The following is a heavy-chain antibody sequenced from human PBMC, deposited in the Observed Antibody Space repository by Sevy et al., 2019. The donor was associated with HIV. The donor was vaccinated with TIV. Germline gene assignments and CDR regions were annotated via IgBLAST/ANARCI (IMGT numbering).Heavy chain of an antibody. J-gene: IGHJ4*02. D-gene: IGHD3-10*01. CDR1: GYSFISYC. CDR3: ARQGDLDSFDY. Sequence: GESLKISCEASGYSFISYCIGWVRQLPGKGLGWMGLVCPRDGYIGYSPSFQGQVTISADKSITTAYLQWSSMKASDTAMYYCARQGDLDSFDYWGQRTLVTVSS. V-gene: IGHV5-51*01. CDR2: VCPRDGYI.